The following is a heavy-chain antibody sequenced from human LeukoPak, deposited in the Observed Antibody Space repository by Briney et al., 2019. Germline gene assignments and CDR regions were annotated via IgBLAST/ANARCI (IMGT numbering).Heavy chain of an antibody. CDR1: GGSIISSSYY. CDR2: IYYSGST. V-gene: IGHV4-39*01. D-gene: IGHD6-6*01. J-gene: IGHJ5*02. Sequence: PSETLSLTCTVSGGSIISSSYYWGWIRQPPGKGLEWIGNIYYSGSTYYNPSLKSRVPISVDTSKNQISLKLTAVTAADTAVYYCARRCRSSLSSSSVGWFDPWGQGTLVTVSS. CDR3: ARRCRSSLSSSSVGWFDP.